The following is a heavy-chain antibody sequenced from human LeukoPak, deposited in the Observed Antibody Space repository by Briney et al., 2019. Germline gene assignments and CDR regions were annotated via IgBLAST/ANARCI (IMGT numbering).Heavy chain of an antibody. CDR2: IYYSGST. D-gene: IGHD6-19*01. J-gene: IGHJ6*02. CDR1: GGSISSYY. Sequence: SETLSLTCTVSGGSISSYYWSWIRQPPGKGLEWIGYIYYSGSTNYNPSLKSRVTTSVDTSKNQFSLKLSSVTAADTAVYYCARDIAVAGYYYYYGMDVWGQGTTVTVSS. V-gene: IGHV4-59*01. CDR3: ARDIAVAGYYYYYGMDV.